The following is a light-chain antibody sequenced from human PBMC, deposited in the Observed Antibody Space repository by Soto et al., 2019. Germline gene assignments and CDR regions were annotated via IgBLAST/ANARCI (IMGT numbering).Light chain of an antibody. V-gene: IGLV2-8*01. CDR2: EVS. CDR1: SSDVNDYTY. CDR3: NLFASNLNVL. Sequence: QSALTQPPSASGSPGQSVTISCTGASSDVNDYTYVSWHQQHPGKAPKLILYEVSKRPSGVPDRFSGSKSGATASLTVSAPQAEDEAYCYCNLFASNLNVLFGAGTKLTVL. J-gene: IGLJ2*01.